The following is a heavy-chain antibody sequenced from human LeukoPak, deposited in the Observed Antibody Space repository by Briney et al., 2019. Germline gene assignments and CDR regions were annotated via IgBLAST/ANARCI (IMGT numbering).Heavy chain of an antibody. V-gene: IGHV1-2*02. CDR3: ARDIVGATLIGYFDP. Sequence: ASVKVSCKASGYIFTGYYMHWVRQAPGQGLEWMGWINPNSGGTNYAQKFQGRVTMTRDTSISTAYMELSRLRSDDTAVYYCARDIVGATLIGYFDPWGQGTLVTVSS. CDR2: INPNSGGT. J-gene: IGHJ5*02. D-gene: IGHD1-26*01. CDR1: GYIFTGYY.